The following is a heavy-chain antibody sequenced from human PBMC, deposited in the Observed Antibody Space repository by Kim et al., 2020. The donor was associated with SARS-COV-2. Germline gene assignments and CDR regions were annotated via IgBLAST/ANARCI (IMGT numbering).Heavy chain of an antibody. J-gene: IGHJ2*01. Sequence: DSVKGRFTISRDNSKNTLYLQMNSLRAEDTAVYYCARGGYSQYANGYFDLWGRGTLVTVSS. V-gene: IGHV3-30*01. D-gene: IGHD2-8*01. CDR3: ARGGYSQYANGYFDL.